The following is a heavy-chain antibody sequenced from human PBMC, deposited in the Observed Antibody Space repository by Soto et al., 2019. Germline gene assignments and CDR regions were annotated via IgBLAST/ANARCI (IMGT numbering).Heavy chain of an antibody. V-gene: IGHV4-4*02. CDR2: INQSGSP. Sequence: PSETLSLTCAVSSGTIGSSNWWTWVRQPPGKGLEWIGEINQSGSPNYNPSPRSRVTISVDKSKSQFFLKLSSVAAADTAIYYCAGLGMVAAHREFDPWGQGTLVTVS. J-gene: IGHJ5*02. D-gene: IGHD2-15*01. CDR3: AGLGMVAAHREFDP. CDR1: SGTIGSSNW.